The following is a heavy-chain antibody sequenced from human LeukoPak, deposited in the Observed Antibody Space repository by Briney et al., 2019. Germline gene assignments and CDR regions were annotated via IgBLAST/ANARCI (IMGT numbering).Heavy chain of an antibody. CDR1: GGSISSYY. D-gene: IGHD3-22*01. CDR2: IYTSGST. Sequence: SETLSLTCTVSGGSISSYYWSWIRQPAGKGLEWIGRIYTSGSTNYNPSLKSRVTMSVDTSKNQFSLKLSSVTAADPAVYYCARDSYYYDSSGYYRYDYWGQGTLVTVSS. CDR3: ARDSYYYDSSGYYRYDY. V-gene: IGHV4-4*07. J-gene: IGHJ4*02.